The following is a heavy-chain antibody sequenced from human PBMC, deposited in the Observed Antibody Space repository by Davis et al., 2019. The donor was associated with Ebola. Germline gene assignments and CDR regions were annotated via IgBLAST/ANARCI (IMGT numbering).Heavy chain of an antibody. CDR1: GFTFSSYS. CDR2: IKQDGSEK. CDR3: ARGPSTGNSFTY. J-gene: IGHJ4*02. D-gene: IGHD4-23*01. Sequence: GGSLRLSCAASGFTFSSYSMNWVRQAPGKGLEWVANIKQDGSEKYYVDSVKGRFTISRDNDKNSLSLQMNGLRDEDTAVYYCARGPSTGNSFTYWGQGTLVTVSS. V-gene: IGHV3-7*01.